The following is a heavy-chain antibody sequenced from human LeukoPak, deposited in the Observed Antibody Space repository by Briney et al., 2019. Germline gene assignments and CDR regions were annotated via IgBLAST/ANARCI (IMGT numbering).Heavy chain of an antibody. J-gene: IGHJ4*02. CDR3: AGRVATFLDY. CDR2: IYYSGST. V-gene: IGHV4-59*01. D-gene: IGHD5-12*01. Sequence: SETLSLTCTVSGGSISSYYWSWIRQPPGEGLEWIGYIYYSGSTNYNPSLKSRVTISVDTSKNQFSLKLSSVTAADTAVYYCAGRVATFLDYWGQGTLVTVSS. CDR1: GGSISSYY.